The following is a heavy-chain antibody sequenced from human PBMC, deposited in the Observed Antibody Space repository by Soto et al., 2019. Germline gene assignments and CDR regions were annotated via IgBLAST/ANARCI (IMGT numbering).Heavy chain of an antibody. V-gene: IGHV4-39*01. Sequence: SETLSLTCTVSGDSISSNNNYWSWIRQPPGEGLEWIGFISYSGTTSYSPSLKSRVTISVDTSKNQFSLKLSSVTAADTAVYYCARQTDSYYTFDAFDIWGQGTMVTV. CDR1: GDSISSNNNY. CDR2: ISYSGTT. J-gene: IGHJ3*02. D-gene: IGHD2-21*01. CDR3: ARQTDSYYTFDAFDI.